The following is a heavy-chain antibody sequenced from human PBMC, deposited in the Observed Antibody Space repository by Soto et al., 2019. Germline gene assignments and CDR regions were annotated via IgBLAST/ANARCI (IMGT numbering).Heavy chain of an antibody. D-gene: IGHD1-20*01. CDR1: GFSLTSPGMC. CDR2: IERDDDDK. Sequence: SGPTLVNPTETLTLTCTFSGFSLTSPGMCVSWIRQSPGKALEWLALIERDDDDKYYSTSLKTRLTISKDTRRNQVVLTMANMEPADTATYYCARSIRGPRRFNGMDVWGQGTTVTVSS. J-gene: IGHJ6*02. CDR3: ARSIRGPRRFNGMDV. V-gene: IGHV2-70*13.